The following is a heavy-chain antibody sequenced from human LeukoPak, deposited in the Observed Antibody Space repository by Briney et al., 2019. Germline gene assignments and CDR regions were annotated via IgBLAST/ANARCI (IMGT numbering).Heavy chain of an antibody. Sequence: GGSLRLSCAASRFAFSSYAMTWVRQAPGKGLEWVSTISGSSGNTYYADSVKGRFTISRDNSQNTLYLQMNSLRPEDTAVYYCAKGGASVTRYVDYWGQGTLVTVSS. CDR1: RFAFSSYA. D-gene: IGHD4-17*01. CDR2: ISGSSGNT. V-gene: IGHV3-23*01. J-gene: IGHJ4*02. CDR3: AKGGASVTRYVDY.